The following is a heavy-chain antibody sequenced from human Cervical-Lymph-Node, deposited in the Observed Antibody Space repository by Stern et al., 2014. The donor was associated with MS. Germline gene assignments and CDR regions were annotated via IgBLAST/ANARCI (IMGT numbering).Heavy chain of an antibody. D-gene: IGHD5-24*01. V-gene: IGHV3-30*01. CDR3: ATIYIDGWVPTGDY. CDR1: GSMFRNYA. CDR2: ISYDGSNT. Sequence: QVQLVQSGGGVVQPGRSLRLSCAASGSMFRNYAMHWVRQAPGKGLQWVALISYDGSNTYYADSVKGRFTISRDNSMLYLQMNSLRVEDTAMYYCATIYIDGWVPTGDYWGQGTLVTVSS. J-gene: IGHJ4*02.